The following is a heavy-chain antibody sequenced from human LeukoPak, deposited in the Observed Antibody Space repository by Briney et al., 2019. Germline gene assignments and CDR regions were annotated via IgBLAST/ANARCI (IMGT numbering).Heavy chain of an antibody. CDR2: INHSGST. CDR1: GESFSGYD. J-gene: IGHJ4*02. Sequence: SETLSLTCAVYGESFSGYDWTWIRQPPGKGLEWIGEINHSGSTNYNPSLKSRVTISPDTSKNQFSLKLSSVTAADTAVYYCARDRGGNYYDSSGFPDFDYWGQGTLVTVSS. CDR3: ARDRGGNYYDSSGFPDFDY. V-gene: IGHV4-34*01. D-gene: IGHD3-22*01.